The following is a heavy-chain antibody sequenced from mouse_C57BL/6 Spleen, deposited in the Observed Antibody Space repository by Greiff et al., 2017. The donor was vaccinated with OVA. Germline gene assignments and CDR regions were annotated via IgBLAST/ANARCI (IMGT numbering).Heavy chain of an antibody. Sequence: VQLQQSGPELVKPGASVKISCKASGYTFTDYYMNWVKQSHGKSLEWIGDINPNNGGTSYNQKFKGKATLTVDKSSSTAYMELRSLTSEDTAVYYCARTPMSNCYYDMDYWGQGTTLTVSS. V-gene: IGHV1-26*01. CDR1: GYTFTDYY. J-gene: IGHJ2*01. CDR2: INPNNGGT. CDR3: ARTPMSNCYYDMDY. D-gene: IGHD2-4*01.